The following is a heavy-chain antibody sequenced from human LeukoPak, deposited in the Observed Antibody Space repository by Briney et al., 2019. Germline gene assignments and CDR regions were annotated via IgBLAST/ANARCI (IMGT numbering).Heavy chain of an antibody. Sequence: SVKVSCKASVGTFSSYAISWVRQAPGQGLEWMGGIIPIFGTANYAQKFQGRVTITADKSTSTAYMELSSLRSEDTAVYYCASGYSSSFSGAFDIWGQGTMVTVSS. V-gene: IGHV1-69*06. J-gene: IGHJ3*02. CDR1: VGTFSSYA. CDR3: ASGYSSSFSGAFDI. D-gene: IGHD6-13*01. CDR2: IIPIFGTA.